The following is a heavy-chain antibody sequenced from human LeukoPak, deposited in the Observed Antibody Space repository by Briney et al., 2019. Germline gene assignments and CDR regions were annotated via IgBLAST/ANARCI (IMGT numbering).Heavy chain of an antibody. J-gene: IGHJ4*02. CDR2: INGSGGST. CDR1: GFTFSSYE. CDR3: AFDILTGYRFDY. V-gene: IGHV3-23*01. D-gene: IGHD3-9*01. Sequence: GGSLRLSCAASGFTFSSYEMNWVRQAPGKGLEGVAAINGSGGSTYYADPVKGRFTISRGNSKNTLDLQMNSLRAEDTAVYYCAFDILTGYRFDYWGQGTLVTVSP.